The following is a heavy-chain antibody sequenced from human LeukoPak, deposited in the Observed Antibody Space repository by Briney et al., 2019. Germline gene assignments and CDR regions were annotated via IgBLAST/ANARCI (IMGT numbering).Heavy chain of an antibody. J-gene: IGHJ6*02. CDR3: ARDEVVAAPNYFGMVV. V-gene: IGHV1-18*01. CDR2: ISAYNGNT. CDR1: GYTFTSYG. Sequence: ASVKVSCKASGYTFTSYGISWVRQAPGQGLEWMGWISAYNGNTNYAQKLQGRVTMTTDTSTSTAYMELSNLRSDDTAVYYCARDEVVAAPNYFGMVVWGQGTTVSVSS. D-gene: IGHD2-15*01.